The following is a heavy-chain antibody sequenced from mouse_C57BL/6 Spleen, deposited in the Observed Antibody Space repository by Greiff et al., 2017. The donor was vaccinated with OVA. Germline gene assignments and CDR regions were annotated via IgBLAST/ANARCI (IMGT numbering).Heavy chain of an antibody. CDR3: AREYVTTVNGYWYFDV. J-gene: IGHJ1*03. CDR2: ISYDGSN. Sequence: EVQLVESGPGLVKPSQSLSLTCSVTGYSITSGYYWNWIRQFPGNKLEWMGYISYDGSNNYNPSLKNRISITRDTSKNQFFLKLNSVTTEDTATYYCAREYVTTVNGYWYFDVWGTGTTVTVSS. D-gene: IGHD1-1*01. V-gene: IGHV3-6*01. CDR1: GYSITSGYY.